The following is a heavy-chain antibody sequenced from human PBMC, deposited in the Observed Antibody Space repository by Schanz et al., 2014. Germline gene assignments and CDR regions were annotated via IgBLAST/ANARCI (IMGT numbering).Heavy chain of an antibody. V-gene: IGHV1-69*02. D-gene: IGHD5-12*01. J-gene: IGHJ4*02. CDR2: IIPITGIT. CDR3: ARTGYDPSLTH. Sequence: QVQLVQSGAEVKKPGSSVKVSCKASGDTFRSYTINWVRHAPGQGLEWMGRIIPITGITNYAQKFQGRVTFTADKSTSTAFLEVNSLRSEVTAVYYCARTGYDPSLTHWGQGTLVTVSS. CDR1: GDTFRSYT.